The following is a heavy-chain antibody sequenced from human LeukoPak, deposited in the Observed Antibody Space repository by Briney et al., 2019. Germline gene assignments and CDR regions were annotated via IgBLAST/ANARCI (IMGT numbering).Heavy chain of an antibody. V-gene: IGHV1-69*04. CDR1: GGTFSSYA. D-gene: IGHD6-13*01. CDR2: IIPILGIA. Sequence: SVKVSCKASGGTFSSYAISWVRQAPGQGLEWMGRIIPILGIANYAQKFQGRVTITADKSTSTAYMELSSLRSEDTAVYYCARELPYSSSWNPFDYWGQGTLVTVSS. CDR3: ARELPYSSSWNPFDY. J-gene: IGHJ4*02.